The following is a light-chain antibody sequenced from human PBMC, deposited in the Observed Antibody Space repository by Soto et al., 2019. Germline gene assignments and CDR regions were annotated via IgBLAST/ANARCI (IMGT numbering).Light chain of an antibody. CDR3: QQRSNWLIT. Sequence: EIVLTQSPATPSLSPGERATLSCRASQSVSSYLAWYQQKPGQAPRLLIYDASNRATGIPARFSGSGSGKDFTLTISSLEPEDFAVYYCQQRSNWLITFGQGTRLEIK. V-gene: IGKV3-11*01. J-gene: IGKJ5*01. CDR1: QSVSSY. CDR2: DAS.